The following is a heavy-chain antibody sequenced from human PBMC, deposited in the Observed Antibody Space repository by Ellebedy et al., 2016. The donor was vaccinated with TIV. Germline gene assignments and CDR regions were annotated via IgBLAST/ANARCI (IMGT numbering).Heavy chain of an antibody. CDR1: GYTFTSYY. CDR3: ARDYYGSGSYSGGIAEIDY. Sequence: ASVKVSXXASGYTFTSYYMHWVRQAPGQGLEWMGIINPSGGSTSYAQKFQGRVTMTRDTSTSTVYMELSSLRSEDTAVYYCARDYYGSGSYSGGIAEIDYWGQGTLVTVSS. V-gene: IGHV1-46*01. CDR2: INPSGGST. J-gene: IGHJ4*02. D-gene: IGHD3-10*01.